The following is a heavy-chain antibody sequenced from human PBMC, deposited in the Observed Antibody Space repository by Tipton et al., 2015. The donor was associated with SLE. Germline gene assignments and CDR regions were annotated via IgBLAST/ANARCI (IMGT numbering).Heavy chain of an antibody. Sequence: SLRLSCAAAGFTFSSYAMNWVRQAPGKGLEWVSGISSSGGSTYHADSVKGRFTISRDNSKNTLYLQMNSLRAEDTAVYYCASGHRIAAAGRDWFDPWGQGTLVTVSS. CDR1: GFTFSSYA. D-gene: IGHD6-13*01. J-gene: IGHJ5*02. CDR3: ASGHRIAAAGRDWFDP. CDR2: ISSSGGST. V-gene: IGHV3-23*01.